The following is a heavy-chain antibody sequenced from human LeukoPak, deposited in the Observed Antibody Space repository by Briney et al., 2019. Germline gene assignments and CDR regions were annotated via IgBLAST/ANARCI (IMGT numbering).Heavy chain of an antibody. CDR3: GGSGSYYTPSYY. Sequence: GGSLRLSCATSDLTASDYYMSWVRQAPGRGLEWVSVISNGGVTYYADSVKGRFTISRDDSNDTVYLQMNNVRPEDTAVYYCGGSGSYYTPSYYWGQGTLVTVSS. D-gene: IGHD3-10*01. CDR1: DLTASDYY. J-gene: IGHJ4*02. CDR2: ISNGGVT. V-gene: IGHV3-53*01.